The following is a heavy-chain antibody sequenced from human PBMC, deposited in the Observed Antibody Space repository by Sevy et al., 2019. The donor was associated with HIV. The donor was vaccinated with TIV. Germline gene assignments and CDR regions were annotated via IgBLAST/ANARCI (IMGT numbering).Heavy chain of an antibody. CDR3: ARVRPGDAFDI. V-gene: IGHV3-11*01. CDR1: GFTFSDYY. J-gene: IGHJ3*02. D-gene: IGHD3-16*01. CDR2: ISSSGSTI. Sequence: GRSLRLSCAASGFTFSDYYMSWIRQAPGKGLEWVSYISSSGSTIYYADSVKGRFTISRDNAKNSLYLQMNSLRAEDMAVYYCARVRPGDAFDIWGQGTMVTVSS.